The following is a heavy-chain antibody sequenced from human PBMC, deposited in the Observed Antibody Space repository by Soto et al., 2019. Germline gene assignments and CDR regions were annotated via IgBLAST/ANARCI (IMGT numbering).Heavy chain of an antibody. J-gene: IGHJ5*02. CDR1: GYTLTELS. CDR3: ATGAGTTSRRRGCFDP. CDR2: FDPEDGET. V-gene: IGHV1-24*01. D-gene: IGHD1-7*01. Sequence: ASVQVSCKVSGYTLTELSMHWVRQAPGKGLEWMGGFDPEDGETIYAQKFQGRVTMTEDTSTDTAYMELSSLRSEDTAVYYCATGAGTTSRRRGCFDPWGQGTLVTVSA.